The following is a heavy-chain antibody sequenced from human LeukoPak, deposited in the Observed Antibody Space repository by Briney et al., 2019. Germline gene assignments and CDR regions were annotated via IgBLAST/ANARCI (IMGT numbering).Heavy chain of an antibody. CDR2: ISAYNGIT. V-gene: IGHV1-18*01. CDR1: GYTFTSYG. D-gene: IGHD6-19*01. CDR3: ARGVAVAGTRNWFDP. Sequence: GVSVTVSSKASGYTFTSYGISWVRRAPGQGLEWMGWISAYNGITNYAQKLQGRVTMTTDTSTSTAYMELRSLRSDDTAVYYCARGVAVAGTRNWFDPWGQGIGDTCSS. J-gene: IGHJ5*02.